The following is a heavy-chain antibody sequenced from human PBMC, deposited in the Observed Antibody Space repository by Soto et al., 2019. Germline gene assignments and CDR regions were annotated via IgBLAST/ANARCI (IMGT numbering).Heavy chain of an antibody. J-gene: IGHJ4*02. CDR1: GFTFSSYS. D-gene: IGHD2-2*01. Sequence: GGSLRLSCAASGFTFSSYSMNWVRQAPGKGLEWVSSISSSSSYIYYADSVKGRFTISRDNAKNSLYLQMNSLRAEDTAVYYCAKLARDIVVVPAASPLDYWGQGTLVTVSS. V-gene: IGHV3-21*01. CDR3: AKLARDIVVVPAASPLDY. CDR2: ISSSSSYI.